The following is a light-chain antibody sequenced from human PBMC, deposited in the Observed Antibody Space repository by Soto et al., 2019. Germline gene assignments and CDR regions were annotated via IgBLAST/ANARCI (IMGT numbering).Light chain of an antibody. Sequence: QSALTQPRSVSGSPGQSVTISCTGTSSDVGGYNSVSWYQQHPGKAPKLMIYDVSKRPSGVPDRFSGSKSGNTASLTIAGLHAEDEADYSCCSYAGSYPVVFGGGTKLTVL. CDR3: CSYAGSYPVV. J-gene: IGLJ2*01. CDR2: DVS. V-gene: IGLV2-11*01. CDR1: SSDVGGYNS.